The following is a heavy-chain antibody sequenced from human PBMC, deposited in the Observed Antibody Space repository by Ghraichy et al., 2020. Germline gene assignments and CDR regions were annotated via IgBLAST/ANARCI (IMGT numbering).Heavy chain of an antibody. J-gene: IGHJ4*02. CDR1: EFSVRDNY. CDR2: IYQNHNT. CDR3: ASLLGVADARESGY. D-gene: IGHD6-19*01. V-gene: IGHV3-53*01. Sequence: GGSLRLSCEASEFSVRDNYMSWVRLAPGKGLEWISVIYQNHNTYYANSVRGRFTVSRDDSKNTVYLQMNSLRAEDTAMYYCASLLGVADARESGYWGQGTLVTVSS.